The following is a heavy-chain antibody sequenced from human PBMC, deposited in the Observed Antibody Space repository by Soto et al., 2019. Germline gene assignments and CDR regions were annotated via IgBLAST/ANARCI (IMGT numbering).Heavy chain of an antibody. Sequence: QVQLVESGAEVKKPGSSVKVSCKASGGTFSPSTINWVRQAPGQGLEWMGRIIPFLGVTNYAQKFQARVTITADKSTTTAYMELSGLRFEDTAVYYCARDWESTVSTWSFGAFWGRGTLVTVSS. J-gene: IGHJ4*02. D-gene: IGHD3-10*01. CDR1: GGTFSPST. V-gene: IGHV1-69*08. CDR2: IIPFLGVT. CDR3: ARDWESTVSTWSFGAF.